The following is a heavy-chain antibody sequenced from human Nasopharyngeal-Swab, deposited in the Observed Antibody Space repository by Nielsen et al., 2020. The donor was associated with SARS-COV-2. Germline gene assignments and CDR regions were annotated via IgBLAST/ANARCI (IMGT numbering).Heavy chain of an antibody. Sequence: GESLKISFAASGFTFSSYAMSWVLQAPGKGLEWVSAISGSGGSTYYADSVKGRFTISRDNSKNTLYLQMNSLRAEDTAVYYCAKGSFGPHDAFDIWGQGTMVTVSS. CDR1: GFTFSSYA. V-gene: IGHV3-23*01. J-gene: IGHJ3*02. CDR3: AKGSFGPHDAFDI. D-gene: IGHD3-9*01. CDR2: ISGSGGST.